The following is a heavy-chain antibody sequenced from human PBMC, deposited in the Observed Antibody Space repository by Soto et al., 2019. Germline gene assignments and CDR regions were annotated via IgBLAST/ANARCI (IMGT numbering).Heavy chain of an antibody. V-gene: IGHV3-23*01. CDR2: ISSIGVAK. D-gene: IGHD1-26*01. J-gene: IGHJ4*02. Sequence: GGSLRLSGAASGFTFSLHEMNWVRHAPGKGLEWVSYISSIGVAKYYAGSVKGRFTISRDNSKKTLYLQMNSLRADDTAVYHCAKGQNSGTYRFYFDYWGQGALVSVPQ. CDR3: AKGQNSGTYRFYFDY. CDR1: GFTFSLHE.